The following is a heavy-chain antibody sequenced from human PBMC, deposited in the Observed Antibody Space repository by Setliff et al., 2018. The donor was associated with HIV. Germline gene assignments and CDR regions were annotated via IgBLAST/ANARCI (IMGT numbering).Heavy chain of an antibody. CDR3: ARDPAPSSSASYFQH. CDR2: VDPEDGET. Sequence: ASVKVSCKASGYTFTDYYMHWVQQAPGKELEWMGRVDPEDGETIYAEKFQGRVTITADTSTDTAYMELSSLRSEDTAVYYCARDPAPSSSASYFQHWGQGTPVTVSS. CDR1: GYTFTDYY. J-gene: IGHJ1*01. V-gene: IGHV1-69-2*01. D-gene: IGHD6-6*01.